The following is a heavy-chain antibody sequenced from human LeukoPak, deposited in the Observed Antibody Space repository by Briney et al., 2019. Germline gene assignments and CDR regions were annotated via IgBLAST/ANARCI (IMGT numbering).Heavy chain of an antibody. J-gene: IGHJ4*02. CDR2: IYYSGST. V-gene: IGHV4-39*01. CDR1: GGSISSSSYY. D-gene: IGHD6-19*01. CDR3: ARSGYSSGWFFDY. Sequence: SETLSLTCTVSGGSISSSSYYWGWIRQPPGKGLEWIGSIYYSGSTYYNPSLKSRVTISVDTSKNQFSPKLSSVTAADTAVYYCARSGYSSGWFFDYWGQGTLVTVSS.